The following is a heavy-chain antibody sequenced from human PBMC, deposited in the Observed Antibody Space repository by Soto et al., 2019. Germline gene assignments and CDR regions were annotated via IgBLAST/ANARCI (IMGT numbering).Heavy chain of an antibody. V-gene: IGHV4-30-4*01. CDR1: EFPLTSSDYY. CDR3: ARGGLYDLWSGLFD. Sequence: PSETLSLACSLSEFPLTSSDYYLNSIRQTPGTGLEWLGYMHDSGTTSYNPSLKSRVTISRDTSKNQFSLKLTSVSAADTAVYFCARGGLYDLWSGLFDWGQGIRVTVSS. J-gene: IGHJ4*02. D-gene: IGHD3-3*01. CDR2: MHDSGTT.